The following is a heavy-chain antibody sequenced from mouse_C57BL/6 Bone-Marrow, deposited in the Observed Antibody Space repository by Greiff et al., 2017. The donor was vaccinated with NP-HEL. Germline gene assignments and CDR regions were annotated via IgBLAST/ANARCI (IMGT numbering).Heavy chain of an antibody. D-gene: IGHD1-1*01. Sequence: EVQLQQSGPELVKPGDSVKISCKASGYSFTGYFMNWVMQSHGKSLEWIGRINPYNGDTFYNQKFKGKATLTVDKSSSTAHMELRSLTSEDSAVYYCARVGTVVAIYWYFDVWGTGTTVTVSS. CDR1: GYSFTGYF. CDR2: INPYNGDT. V-gene: IGHV1-20*01. J-gene: IGHJ1*03. CDR3: ARVGTVVAIYWYFDV.